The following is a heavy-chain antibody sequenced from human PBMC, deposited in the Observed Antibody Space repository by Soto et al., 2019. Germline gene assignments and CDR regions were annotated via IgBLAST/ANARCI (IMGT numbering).Heavy chain of an antibody. V-gene: IGHV4-39*01. Sequence: PSETLSLTCTVSGGSISSSSYYWGWIRQPPGKGLEWIGSIYYSGSTYYNPSLKSRVTISVDTSKNQFSLKLSSVTAADTAVYYCARQEPGGSSWYDSLYYYYGMDVWGQGTTVTVSS. CDR3: ARQEPGGSSWYDSLYYYYGMDV. D-gene: IGHD6-13*01. CDR2: IYYSGST. CDR1: GGSISSSSYY. J-gene: IGHJ6*02.